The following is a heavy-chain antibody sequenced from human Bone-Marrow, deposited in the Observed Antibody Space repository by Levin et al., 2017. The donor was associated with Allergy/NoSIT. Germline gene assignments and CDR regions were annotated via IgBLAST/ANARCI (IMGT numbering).Heavy chain of an antibody. Sequence: GGSLRLSCAASGFTFSSYWMSWVRQAPGKGLEWVANIKQDGSEKYYVDSVKGRFTISRDNAKNSLYLQMNSLRAEDTAVYYCARARTSSWAPGNWFDPWGQGTLVTVSS. CDR2: IKQDGSEK. CDR1: GFTFSSYW. J-gene: IGHJ5*02. D-gene: IGHD6-13*01. V-gene: IGHV3-7*01. CDR3: ARARTSSWAPGNWFDP.